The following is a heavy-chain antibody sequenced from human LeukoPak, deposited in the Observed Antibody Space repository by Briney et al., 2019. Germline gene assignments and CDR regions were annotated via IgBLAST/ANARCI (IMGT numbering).Heavy chain of an antibody. J-gene: IGHJ4*02. CDR3: ARESPTTVTSFDY. V-gene: IGHV3-66*01. CDR1: GFSVSDNH. D-gene: IGHD4-17*01. Sequence: RGSLRLSCAASGFSVSDNHMTWVRQAPGKGLEWVSVTYRGGTTYYAGFVNDRFTSSRDNSKNTLDLQMNSLRDDDTAVYYCARESPTTVTSFDYWGQGTLVTVSS. CDR2: TYRGGTT.